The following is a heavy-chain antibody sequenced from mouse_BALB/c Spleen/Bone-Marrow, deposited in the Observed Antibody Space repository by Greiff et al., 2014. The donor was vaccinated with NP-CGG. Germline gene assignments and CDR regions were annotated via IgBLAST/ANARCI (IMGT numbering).Heavy chain of an antibody. D-gene: IGHD1-3*01. V-gene: IGHV1-61*01. Sequence: QVQLQQSGAELVRLGASVKLSCKAFGYTLTSYWLNWVKQRPGQGLEWIGMIDLSVSEIHYNQMFKDKVTVTVDISSSTTYMQLNSLTSEDSAVYYCARKKSKGGIWFAYWGQGTLVTVSA. CDR1: GYTLTSYW. CDR2: IDLSVSEI. CDR3: ARKKSKGGIWFAY. J-gene: IGHJ3*01.